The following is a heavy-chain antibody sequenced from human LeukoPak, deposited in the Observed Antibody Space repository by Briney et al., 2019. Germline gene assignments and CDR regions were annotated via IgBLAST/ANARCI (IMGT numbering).Heavy chain of an antibody. Sequence: GGSLRLSCAASGFTFSSYAMHWVRQAPGKGLEWVAVISYDGSNKYYADSVKGRFTISRDNSKNTLYLQMSSLRAEDTAVYFCAKALGVDVPAASRWFDPWGQGTLVTVSP. CDR3: AKALGVDVPAASRWFDP. V-gene: IGHV3-30-3*01. J-gene: IGHJ5*01. D-gene: IGHD2-2*01. CDR2: ISYDGSNK. CDR1: GFTFSSYA.